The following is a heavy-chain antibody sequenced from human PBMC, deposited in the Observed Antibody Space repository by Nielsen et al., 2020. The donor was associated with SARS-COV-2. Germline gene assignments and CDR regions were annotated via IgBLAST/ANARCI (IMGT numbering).Heavy chain of an antibody. CDR1: AFAFDDYV. Sequence: GESLNSPCAASAFAFDDYVMSWVRQPPGKGLEWVSAISGGGGNTYSPDSVNGWFTISRDNSKNSLYLQMNSLRAEDTALYYCAKDPGEYYFDYWGQGTLVTVSS. CDR3: AKDPGEYYFDY. J-gene: IGHJ4*02. D-gene: IGHD3-10*01. CDR2: ISGGGGNT. V-gene: IGHV3-23*01.